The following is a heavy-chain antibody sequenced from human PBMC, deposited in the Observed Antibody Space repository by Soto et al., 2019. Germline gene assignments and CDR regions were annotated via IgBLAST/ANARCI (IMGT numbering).Heavy chain of an antibody. V-gene: IGHV3-30*18. CDR2: ISYDGSNK. J-gene: IGHJ4*02. CDR3: AKDLSETTYLFDY. Sequence: QVQLVESGGGVVQPGRSLRLSCAASGFTFSSYGMHWVRQAPGKGLEWVSVISYDGSNKYYADSVKGRFTISRDNSKNTLYLQMNSLRAEDSVVYYCAKDLSETTYLFDYCGQGTLVTVSS. CDR1: GFTFSSYG. D-gene: IGHD4-17*01.